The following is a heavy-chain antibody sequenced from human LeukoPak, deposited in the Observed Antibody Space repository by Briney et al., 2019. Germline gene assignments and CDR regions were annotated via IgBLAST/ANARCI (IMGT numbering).Heavy chain of an antibody. V-gene: IGHV3-7*03. J-gene: IGHJ3*02. D-gene: IGHD6-13*01. CDR3: ARDRIAAAGTGDAFDI. CDR1: GFAFGDYW. Sequence: GGSLRLSCAASGFAFGDYWMDWVRQAPGKGLEWVANINQDGSEKNYVDSVKGRFTISRDNAKNSLYLQMNSLRAEDTALYYCARDRIAAAGTGDAFDIWGQGTMVTVSS. CDR2: INQDGSEK.